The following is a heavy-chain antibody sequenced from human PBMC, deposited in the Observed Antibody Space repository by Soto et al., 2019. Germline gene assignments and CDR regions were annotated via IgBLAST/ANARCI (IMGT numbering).Heavy chain of an antibody. V-gene: IGHV3-21*01. J-gene: IGHJ4*02. Sequence: GGSLSLSCASSGLNFSYYYMNWVRPAPGKGLEWVSSISSSSSYIYYADSVKGRFTISRDNAKNSLYLQMNSLRAEDTAVYYCAREPSSNRDYWGQGTLVTSPQ. CDR1: GLNFSYYY. CDR2: ISSSSSYI. CDR3: AREPSSNRDY.